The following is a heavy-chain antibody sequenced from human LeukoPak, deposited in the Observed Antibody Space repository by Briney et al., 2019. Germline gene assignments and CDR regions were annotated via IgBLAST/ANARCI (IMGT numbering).Heavy chain of an antibody. V-gene: IGHV4-39*07. J-gene: IGHJ6*02. CDR1: GGSISSSSYY. CDR3: ARGLGYCSSTSCYYYYYGMDV. D-gene: IGHD2-2*01. Sequence: SETLSLTCTVSGGSISSSSYYWGWIRQPPGKGLEWIGSIYYSGSTYYNPSLKSRVTISVNTSKNQFSLKLSSVTAADTAVYYCARGLGYCSSTSCYYYYYGMDVWGQGTTVTVSS. CDR2: IYYSGST.